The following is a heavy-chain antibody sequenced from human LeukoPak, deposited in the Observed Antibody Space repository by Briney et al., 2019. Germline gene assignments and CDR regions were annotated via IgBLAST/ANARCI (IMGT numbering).Heavy chain of an antibody. D-gene: IGHD4-17*01. CDR1: GFTFSSYA. CDR3: ASNDYGDSFDY. V-gene: IGHV3-23*01. CDR2: ISGSGGST. Sequence: RGSLRLSCAPSGFTFSSYAMSWVRQTPEKGLEWVSAISGSGGSTYYAGSVKVRFTISRDSSKNTLYLQMNGVRAEDTAVYCCASNDYGDSFDYWGQGTLVTVSS. J-gene: IGHJ4*02.